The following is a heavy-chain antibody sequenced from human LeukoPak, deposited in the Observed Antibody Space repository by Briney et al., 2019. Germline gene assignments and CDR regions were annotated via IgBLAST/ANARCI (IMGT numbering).Heavy chain of an antibody. J-gene: IGHJ6*03. CDR3: ARARLRSSDHTVYYYYYMDV. D-gene: IGHD3-16*01. Sequence: ASVKVSCKASGGTFSSYTISWVRQAPGQGLEWMGRIIPILGIANYAQKFQGRVTITADESTSTAYMELSSLRSEDTAVYYCARARLRSSDHTVYYYYYMDVWGKGTTVTVSS. V-gene: IGHV1-69*02. CDR1: GGTFSSYT. CDR2: IIPILGIA.